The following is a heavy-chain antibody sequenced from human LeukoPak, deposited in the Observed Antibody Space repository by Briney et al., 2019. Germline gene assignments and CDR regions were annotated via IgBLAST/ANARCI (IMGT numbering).Heavy chain of an antibody. J-gene: IGHJ4*02. CDR3: ARGRGRGSYSDY. V-gene: IGHV1-8*01. CDR2: MNPNSGNT. D-gene: IGHD1-26*01. CDR1: GYTFTSYD. Sequence: ASVKVSCKASGYTFTSYDINWVRQATGQGLEWMGWMNPNSGNTAYAQKFQGRVTLTRNTSISTAYMELSSLRSEDTAVYYCARGRGRGSYSDYWGQGTLVTVSS.